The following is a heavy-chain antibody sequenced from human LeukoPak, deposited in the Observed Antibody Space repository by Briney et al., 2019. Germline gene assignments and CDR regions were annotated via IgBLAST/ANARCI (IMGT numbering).Heavy chain of an antibody. Sequence: NSSETLSLTCTGSGGSISSYYWSWIRQPPGKGLEWIGYIYYSGSTNYNPSLKSRVTTSVDTSKNQFSLKLSSVTAADTAVYYCARQEGTPAPYFQHWGQGTLVTVSS. CDR3: ARQEGTPAPYFQH. J-gene: IGHJ1*01. CDR1: GGSISSYY. V-gene: IGHV4-59*08. CDR2: IYYSGST. D-gene: IGHD2-15*01.